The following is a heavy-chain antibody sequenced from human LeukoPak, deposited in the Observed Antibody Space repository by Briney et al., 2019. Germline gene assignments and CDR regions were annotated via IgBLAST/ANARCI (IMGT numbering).Heavy chain of an antibody. CDR1: GGSFSGYY. Sequence: PSETLSLTCAVYGGSFSGYYWSWIRQPPGKGLEWIGEINHSGSTNYNPSLKSRVTISVDTSKNQFSLKLSSVPAADTAVYYCARTRPMVRGHDAFDIWGQGTMVTVSS. V-gene: IGHV4-34*01. CDR3: ARTRPMVRGHDAFDI. J-gene: IGHJ3*02. D-gene: IGHD3-10*01. CDR2: INHSGST.